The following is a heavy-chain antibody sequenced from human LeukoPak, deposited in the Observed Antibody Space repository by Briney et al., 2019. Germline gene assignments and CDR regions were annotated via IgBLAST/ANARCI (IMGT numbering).Heavy chain of an antibody. CDR3: ARDGTRGYSYRIFDY. Sequence: PGRSLRLSCAASGFTFSSYGMHWVRQAPGKGLEWVSSISSSSSYIYYADSVKGRFTISRDNAKNSLYLQMNSLRAEDTAVYYCARDGTRGYSYRIFDYWGQGTLVTVSS. CDR2: ISSSSSYI. V-gene: IGHV3-21*01. J-gene: IGHJ4*02. D-gene: IGHD5-18*01. CDR1: GFTFSSYG.